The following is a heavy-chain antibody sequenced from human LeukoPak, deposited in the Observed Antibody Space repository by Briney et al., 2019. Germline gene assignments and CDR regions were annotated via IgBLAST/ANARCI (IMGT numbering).Heavy chain of an antibody. Sequence: GGSLRLSCAASGFTFNSYAMSWVRQAPGKGLEWVSAIYSGGSTFYADSVKGRFTISRDNSKNTLYLQMNSLRAEDTAVYYCARDPYNSGSSYFDYWGQGTLVTVSS. CDR1: GFTFNSYA. CDR3: ARDPYNSGSSYFDY. V-gene: IGHV3-23*01. D-gene: IGHD3-10*01. CDR2: IYSGGST. J-gene: IGHJ4*02.